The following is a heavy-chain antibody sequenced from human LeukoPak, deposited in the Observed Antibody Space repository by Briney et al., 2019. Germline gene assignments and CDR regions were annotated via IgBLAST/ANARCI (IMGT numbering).Heavy chain of an antibody. Sequence: GGSLRLSCAASGFTFSSYWISWVRQAPGKGLEWVANIKQDGSEKYYVDSVKGRFTISRDNAKNSLYLQMNSLRAEDTAVYYCARAYSGYETGDYWGQGTLVTVSS. CDR3: ARAYSGYETGDY. D-gene: IGHD5-12*01. CDR2: IKQDGSEK. CDR1: GFTFSSYW. J-gene: IGHJ4*02. V-gene: IGHV3-7*01.